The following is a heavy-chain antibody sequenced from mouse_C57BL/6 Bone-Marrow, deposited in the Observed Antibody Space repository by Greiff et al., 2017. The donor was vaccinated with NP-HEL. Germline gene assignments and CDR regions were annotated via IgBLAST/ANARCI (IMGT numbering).Heavy chain of an antibody. V-gene: IGHV6-6*01. CDR1: GFTFSDAW. J-gene: IGHJ2*01. Sequence: EVQLQESGGGLVPPRGSMTLSCAASGFTFSDAWMDWVRQSPEKGLEWVAEIRNKANNHATYYAESVKGRFTISRDDSKSSVYLQMNSLRAEDTGIYYCTRREVTTGYYFDYWGQGTTLTVSS. D-gene: IGHD2-2*01. CDR2: IRNKANNHAT. CDR3: TRREVTTGYYFDY.